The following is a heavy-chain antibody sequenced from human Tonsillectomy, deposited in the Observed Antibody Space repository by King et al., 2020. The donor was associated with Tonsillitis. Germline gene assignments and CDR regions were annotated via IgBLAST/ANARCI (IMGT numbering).Heavy chain of an antibody. Sequence: VQLVESGGGLVKPGRSLRLSCTASGFTFGDYAMSWFRQAPGKGLEWVGFIRSKTFGVTIEYAESVKGRFTISRDDSKSIVYLQMNSLKTEDTAVYYCICARINMLVVVEYFDYWGQGTLVTVSS. J-gene: IGHJ4*02. V-gene: IGHV3-49*05. D-gene: IGHD3-22*01. CDR1: GFTFGDYA. CDR2: IRSKTFGVTI. CDR3: ICARINMLVVVEYFDY.